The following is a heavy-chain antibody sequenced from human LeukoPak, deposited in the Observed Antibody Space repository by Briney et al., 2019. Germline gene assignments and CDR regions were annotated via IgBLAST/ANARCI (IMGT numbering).Heavy chain of an antibody. CDR3: ARGAAYYDFWSGRTFYYYYYMDV. D-gene: IGHD3-3*01. CDR1: GGSISSYY. J-gene: IGHJ6*03. V-gene: IGHV4-4*07. Sequence: SETLSLTCTVSGGSISSYYWSWIRQPAGKGLEWIGRIYTSGSTNYNPSLKSRVTMSVDTSKNQFSLKLSSVTAADTAVYYCARGAAYYDFWSGRTFYYYYYMDVWGKGTTVTVSS. CDR2: IYTSGST.